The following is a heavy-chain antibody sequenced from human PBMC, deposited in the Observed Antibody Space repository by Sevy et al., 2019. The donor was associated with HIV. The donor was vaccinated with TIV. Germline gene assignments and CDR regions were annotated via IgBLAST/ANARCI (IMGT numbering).Heavy chain of an antibody. D-gene: IGHD6-19*01. J-gene: IGHJ4*02. V-gene: IGHV3-21*01. Sequence: GGSLRLSCAASGFTFSSYSMNWVRQAPGKGLEWVSSISSSSSYIYYAHSVKGRFTISRDNAKNSLYLQMNSLRAEDTAVYYCARDTIAVADYWGQGTLVTVSS. CDR1: GFTFSSYS. CDR3: ARDTIAVADY. CDR2: ISSSSSYI.